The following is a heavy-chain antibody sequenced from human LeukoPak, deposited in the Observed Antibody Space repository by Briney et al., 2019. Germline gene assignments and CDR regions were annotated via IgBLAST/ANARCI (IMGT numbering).Heavy chain of an antibody. CDR1: GYTFTGYY. CDR2: IIPIFGIA. D-gene: IGHD3-3*01. Sequence: SVKVSCKASGYTFTGYYMHWVRQAPGQGLEWMGRIIPIFGIANYAQKFQGRVTITADKSTSTAYMELSSLRSEDTAVYYCATVYDSLDVWGQGTTVTVSS. CDR3: ATVYDSLDV. J-gene: IGHJ6*02. V-gene: IGHV1-69*04.